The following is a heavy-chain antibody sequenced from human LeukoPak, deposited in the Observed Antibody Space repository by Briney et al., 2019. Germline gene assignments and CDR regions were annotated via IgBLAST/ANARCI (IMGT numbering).Heavy chain of an antibody. J-gene: IGHJ3*02. D-gene: IGHD5-18*01. Sequence: PGGSLLLSCAATGFTFSSYAMHLVRQPPDKGLGWVAVISYDGSNKYYADSVKGRFTISRNNSKNTLYLQMTSLRAEDTAVYYCARWDTAMVNDAFDIWGQGTMVTVSS. CDR3: ARWDTAMVNDAFDI. CDR1: GFTFSSYA. V-gene: IGHV3-30-3*01. CDR2: ISYDGSNK.